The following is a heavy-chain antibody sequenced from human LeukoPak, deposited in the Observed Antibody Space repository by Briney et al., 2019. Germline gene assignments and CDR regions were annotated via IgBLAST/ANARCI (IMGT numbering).Heavy chain of an antibody. CDR2: IFYSGST. V-gene: IGHV4-59*01. CDR3: AREGTAGTNLNWFDP. D-gene: IGHD1-1*01. Sequence: SETLSLTCTVSGGSINNFYWSWIRQPPGKGLEWIGYIFYSGSTNYDPSLESRVTISVDTSKNQFSLKLSSVTAADTAVYYCAREGTAGTNLNWFDPWGQGTLVTVSS. J-gene: IGHJ5*02. CDR1: GGSINNFY.